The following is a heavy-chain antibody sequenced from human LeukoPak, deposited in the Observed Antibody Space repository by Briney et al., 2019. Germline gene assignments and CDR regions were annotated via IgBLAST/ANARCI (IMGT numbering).Heavy chain of an antibody. CDR3: ARASRLGELSPLDFDY. J-gene: IGHJ4*02. CDR2: IKQDGSEK. CDR1: GFTFSSYS. Sequence: GGSLRLACAASGFTFSSYSLNWVRQAPGKGLEWVANIKQDGSEKYYVDSVKGRFTISRDNAENSLYLQMNSLRAEDTAVYYRARASRLGELSPLDFDYWGQGTLVTVSS. D-gene: IGHD3-16*02. V-gene: IGHV3-7*01.